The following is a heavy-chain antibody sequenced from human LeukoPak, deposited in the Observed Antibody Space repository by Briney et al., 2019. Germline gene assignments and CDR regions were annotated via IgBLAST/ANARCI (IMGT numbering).Heavy chain of an antibody. V-gene: IGHV1-2*02. J-gene: IGHJ4*02. Sequence: ASVKVSCKASGYTFTGYYMHWVRQAPGQGLEWMGWINPNSGGTNYAQKFQGRVTMTRDTSISTAYMELSRLRSDNTAVYYCARSMGSGWHPYFDYWGQGTLVTVSS. CDR3: ARSMGSGWHPYFDY. D-gene: IGHD6-19*01. CDR2: INPNSGGT. CDR1: GYTFTGYY.